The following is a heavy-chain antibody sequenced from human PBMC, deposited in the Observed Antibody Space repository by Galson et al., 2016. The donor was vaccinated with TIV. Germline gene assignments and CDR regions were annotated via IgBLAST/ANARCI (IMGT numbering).Heavy chain of an antibody. D-gene: IGHD2-21*02. CDR3: ARHPDCSGGGGYCYSAWFDP. J-gene: IGHJ5*02. CDR2: IYTSGIS. CDR1: GGSISSDGSY. Sequence: SETLSLTCTVSGGSISSDGSYWNWIRQPAGKGLEWIGFIYTSGISNYNPSLKSRVIMSIDTSKNQLSLNLSSVTAADTAVYYCARHPDCSGGGGYCYSAWFDPWGQGTLVTVSS. V-gene: IGHV4-61*10.